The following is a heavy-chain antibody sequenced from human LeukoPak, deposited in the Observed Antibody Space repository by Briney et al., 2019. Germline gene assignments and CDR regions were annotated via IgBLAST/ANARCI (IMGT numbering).Heavy chain of an antibody. CDR2: ISYDGSNK. CDR3: ARDGRSYYYGMDV. Sequence: PGRSLRLSCAASGFTFSSYAMHWVRQAPGKGLEWVAVISYDGSNKYYADSVKGRFTISRDNAKNSLYLQMNSLRAEDTAVYYCARDGRSYYYGMDVWGQGTTVTVSS. V-gene: IGHV3-30-3*01. J-gene: IGHJ6*02. CDR1: GFTFSSYA. D-gene: IGHD1-14*01.